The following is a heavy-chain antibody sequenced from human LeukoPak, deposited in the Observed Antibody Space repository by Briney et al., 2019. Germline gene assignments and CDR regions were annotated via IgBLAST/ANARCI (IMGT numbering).Heavy chain of an antibody. D-gene: IGHD5-18*01. Sequence: ASVKVSCKASGYTFTGYYLHWVRQAPGQGLEWMGWINPNSGDTKYAQRFQGRVTMTRDTSISTAYMELSRLRSDDTAVYYCARSSSGTAMVYQIDYWGQGTLVTVSS. V-gene: IGHV1-2*02. CDR3: ARSSSGTAMVYQIDY. CDR2: INPNSGDT. CDR1: GYTFTGYY. J-gene: IGHJ4*02.